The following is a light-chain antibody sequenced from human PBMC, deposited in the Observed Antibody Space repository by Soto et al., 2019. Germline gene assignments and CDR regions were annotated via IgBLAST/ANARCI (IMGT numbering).Light chain of an antibody. J-gene: IGKJ1*01. Sequence: EIVLTQSPATLSLSLGERATLSCRASQSIGSYLAWYQHKLGQPPRLLIYDASNRATGIPVRFSGSGSGTDFTLTISSLEPEDVAVYYCLQYYSTPWTFGQGTKVDIK. V-gene: IGKV3-11*01. CDR1: QSIGSY. CDR3: LQYYSTPWT. CDR2: DAS.